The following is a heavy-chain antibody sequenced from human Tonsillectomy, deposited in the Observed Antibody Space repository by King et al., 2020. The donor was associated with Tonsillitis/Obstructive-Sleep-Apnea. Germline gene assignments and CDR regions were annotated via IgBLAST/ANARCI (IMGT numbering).Heavy chain of an antibody. D-gene: IGHD2-8*01. J-gene: IGHJ3*01. CDR2: IYYSGST. CDR3: ARDMVLEAGGDAFDV. CDR1: GGSIRSYY. Sequence: QLQESGPGLAKPSETLSLTCTVSGGSIRSYYWSWIRQPPGKGLEWIGYIYYSGSTNYNPSLKSRVTISVDTSKNQFSLKLSPLTAADTAVYYCARDMVLEAGGDAFDVWGQGTMVTVSS. V-gene: IGHV4-59*01.